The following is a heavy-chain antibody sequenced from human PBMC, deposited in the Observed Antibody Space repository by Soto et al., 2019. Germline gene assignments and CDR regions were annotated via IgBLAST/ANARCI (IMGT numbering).Heavy chain of an antibody. D-gene: IGHD1-7*01. Sequence: EVQLLESGGGLVQPGGSLRLSCAASGFTFSSYGMTWVRQAPGQGLEWVSFSSATGAGTYYADSGKGRFTISRDNAKNTLYLQMTSLRADDTAVYYCAKDRRAGGNYGFYSDFWGQGALVIVS. J-gene: IGHJ4*02. CDR2: SSATGAGT. V-gene: IGHV3-23*01. CDR3: AKDRRAGGNYGFYSDF. CDR1: GFTFSSYG.